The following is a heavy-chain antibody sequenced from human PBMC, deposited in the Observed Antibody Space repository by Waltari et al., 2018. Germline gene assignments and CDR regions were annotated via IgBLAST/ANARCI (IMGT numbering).Heavy chain of an antibody. Sequence: QVQLVQSGAEVKKPGASVKVSCKASGYTFTSYDINWVRQATGQGLAWMGGRNANSDNTGYAQKFQSRITITRNTSISTAYMELSNLRSEDTAVYYCARGIKYGAGSSASDYWGQGTLVTVSS. CDR1: GYTFTSYD. V-gene: IGHV1-8*03. CDR2: RNANSDNT. CDR3: ARGIKYGAGSSASDY. J-gene: IGHJ4*02. D-gene: IGHD3-10*01.